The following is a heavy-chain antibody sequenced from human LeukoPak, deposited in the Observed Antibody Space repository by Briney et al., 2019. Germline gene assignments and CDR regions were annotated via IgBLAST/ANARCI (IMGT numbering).Heavy chain of an antibody. Sequence: GGSLRLSCAASGFTFSSYGMSWVRQAPGKGLEWVSAISGSGGSTYYADSVKGRFTISRDNSKNTLYLQMNSLRAEDTAVYYCARLGGLGYYYYYYMDVWGKGTTVTISS. CDR3: ARLGGLGYYYYYYMDV. CDR2: ISGSGGST. CDR1: GFTFSSYG. J-gene: IGHJ6*03. V-gene: IGHV3-23*01. D-gene: IGHD3-16*01.